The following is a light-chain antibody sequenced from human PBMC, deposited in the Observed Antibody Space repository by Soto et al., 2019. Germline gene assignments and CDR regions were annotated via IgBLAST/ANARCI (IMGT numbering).Light chain of an antibody. CDR2: AAS. Sequence: DIQMTQSPSSLSASVGDRVTITCRASQSIRSYLNWYQQKLGKAPKLLIYAASSLQSGVPSRFSGTGSGTDFTLTISSLQPEDFATYYCQQSSSTPVTFGQGTKLEIK. CDR1: QSIRSY. V-gene: IGKV1-39*01. CDR3: QQSSSTPVT. J-gene: IGKJ2*01.